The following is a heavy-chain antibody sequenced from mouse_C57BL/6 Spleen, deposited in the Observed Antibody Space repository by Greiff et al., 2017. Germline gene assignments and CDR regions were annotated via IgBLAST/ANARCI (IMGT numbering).Heavy chain of an antibody. J-gene: IGHJ2*01. CDR2: INYDGSST. CDR3: ARVDSSGSPFDY. CDR1: GFTFSDYY. Sequence: EVKLMESEGGLVQPGSSMKLSCTASGFTFSDYYMAWVRQVPEKGLEWVANINYDGSSTYYLDSLKSRFIISRDNAKNILYLQMSSLKSEDTATYYCARVDSSGSPFDYWGQGTTLTVSS. V-gene: IGHV5-16*01. D-gene: IGHD3-2*02.